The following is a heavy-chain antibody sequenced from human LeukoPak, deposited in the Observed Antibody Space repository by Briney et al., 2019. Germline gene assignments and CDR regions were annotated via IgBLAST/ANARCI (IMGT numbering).Heavy chain of an antibody. CDR2: ISSSGSTI. D-gene: IGHD2-15*01. CDR3: ARHCSGGSCYLDY. CDR1: RFTFSDYY. J-gene: IGHJ4*02. Sequence: GGSLRLSCAASRFTFSDYYMSWIRQAPGKGLEWVSYISSSGSTIYYADSVKGRFTISRDNAKNSLYLQMNSLRAEDTAVYYCARHCSGGSCYLDYWGQGTLVTVSS. V-gene: IGHV3-11*01.